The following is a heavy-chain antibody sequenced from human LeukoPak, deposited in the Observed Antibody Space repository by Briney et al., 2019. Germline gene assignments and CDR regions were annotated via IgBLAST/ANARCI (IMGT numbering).Heavy chain of an antibody. V-gene: IGHV3-30*04. CDR1: GFTFSTFP. Sequence: PGTSLRLSCEASGFTFSTFPMDWVRQTPDKRLEWVAVISDDGRDTYYADSVKGRFTISRDNSKNTLYLQMNSLSPEDTAVVYCARVGRVSIYPSYMDVWSKGTTVTVSS. CDR2: ISDDGRDT. J-gene: IGHJ6*03. CDR3: ARVGRVSIYPSYMDV. D-gene: IGHD6-6*01.